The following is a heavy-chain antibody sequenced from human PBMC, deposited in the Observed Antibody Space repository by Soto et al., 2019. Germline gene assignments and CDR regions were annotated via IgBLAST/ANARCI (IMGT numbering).Heavy chain of an antibody. J-gene: IGHJ6*02. V-gene: IGHV3-21*06. CDR1: GITLRNYG. CDR2: ITSSGPYT. Sequence: GGSLRLSCAASGITLRNYGFNWVRQASGKGLEWVSSITSSGPYTSYADSVRGRFTLSRDNAKNSLYLHMNSLRVEDTAVYYCARELRYFDSTPYDYGMDVWGQGTTVTVSS. CDR3: ARELRYFDSTPYDYGMDV. D-gene: IGHD3-9*01.